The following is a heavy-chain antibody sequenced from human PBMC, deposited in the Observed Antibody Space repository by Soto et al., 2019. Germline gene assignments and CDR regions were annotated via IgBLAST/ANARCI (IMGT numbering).Heavy chain of an antibody. CDR3: ATPRSGWYQGGAFDI. D-gene: IGHD6-19*01. CDR2: FDPEDGET. V-gene: IGHV1-24*01. J-gene: IGHJ3*02. Sequence: GASVKVSCKVSGYTLTELSMHWVRQAPGKGLEWMGGFDPEDGETIYAQKFQGRVTMTEDTSTDTAYMELSSLRPEDTAVYYCATPRSGWYQGGAFDIWGQGTMVTVSS. CDR1: GYTLTELS.